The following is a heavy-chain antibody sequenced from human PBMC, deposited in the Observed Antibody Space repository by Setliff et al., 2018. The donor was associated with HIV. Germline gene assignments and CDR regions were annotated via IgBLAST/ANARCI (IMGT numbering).Heavy chain of an antibody. Sequence: SETLSLTCTVSGGSISSHYWSWIRQPPGKRLEWIGYIYYSGSTNYNPSLKSRVTIPVDTSKNQFSLKLSSVTAADTAVYYCARQRAGPDYWGQGTLVTVLL. CDR1: GGSISSHY. J-gene: IGHJ4*02. CDR2: IYYSGST. V-gene: IGHV4-59*08. CDR3: ARQRAGPDY.